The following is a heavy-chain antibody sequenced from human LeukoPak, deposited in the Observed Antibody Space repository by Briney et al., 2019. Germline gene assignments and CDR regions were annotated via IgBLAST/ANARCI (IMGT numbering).Heavy chain of an antibody. Sequence: GGSLRLSCAASGFTVSSNYMSWVRQAPGKGLEWVSVIYSGGSTYYADSVKGRFTISRDNSKNTLYLQMNSLRAEDTAVYYCAKKRYYYDSSGYYYFDYWGQGTLVTVSS. CDR2: IYSGGST. CDR3: AKKRYYYDSSGYYYFDY. D-gene: IGHD3-22*01. V-gene: IGHV3-53*01. CDR1: GFTVSSNY. J-gene: IGHJ4*02.